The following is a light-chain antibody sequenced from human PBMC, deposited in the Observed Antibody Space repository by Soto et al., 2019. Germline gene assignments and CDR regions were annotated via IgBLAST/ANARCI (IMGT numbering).Light chain of an antibody. CDR2: AAS. CDR3: QQSYSTPIT. V-gene: IGKV1-39*01. J-gene: IGKJ5*01. CDR1: QSISSY. Sequence: DFQMTQSPSTLSASVGDRVTITCRASQSISSYLNWYQQKPGKAPKLLIYAASSLQSGVPSRFSGSGSGIDFTLTISSLQPEDFATYYCQQSYSTPITFGQGTRLEIK.